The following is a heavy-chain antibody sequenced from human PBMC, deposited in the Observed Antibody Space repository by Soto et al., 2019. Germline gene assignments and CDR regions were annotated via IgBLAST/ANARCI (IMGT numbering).Heavy chain of an antibody. CDR2: IVVGSGHI. CDR1: GFTFINSA. Sequence: SVKVSCKASGFTFINSAIQWVRQARGQRLEWMGWIVVGSGHINYAQKFQERLSITRDMSTSTAYMELSSLTLEVTAVYYCAAVQGGGATFHFWGPGTLVTVSS. V-gene: IGHV1-58*02. J-gene: IGHJ4*02. D-gene: IGHD1-26*01. CDR3: AAVQGGGATFHF.